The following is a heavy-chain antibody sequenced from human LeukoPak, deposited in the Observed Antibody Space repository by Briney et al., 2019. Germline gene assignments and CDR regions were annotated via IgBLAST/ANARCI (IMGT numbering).Heavy chain of an antibody. CDR1: GFTFSSYS. Sequence: PGGSLRLSCAASGFTFSSYSMNWARQAPGKGLEWVSSISSSSHIYYADSVKGGFTISRDNAKNSMYLQLKSMRAEDTGVYYCARDVAARPRWFDPWGQGTLVTVSS. D-gene: IGHD6-6*01. J-gene: IGHJ5*02. CDR3: ARDVAARPRWFDP. CDR2: ISSSSHI. V-gene: IGHV3-21*01.